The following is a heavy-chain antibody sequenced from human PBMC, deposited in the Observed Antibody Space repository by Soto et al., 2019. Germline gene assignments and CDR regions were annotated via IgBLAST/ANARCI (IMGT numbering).Heavy chain of an antibody. V-gene: IGHV1-69*06. J-gene: IGHJ4*02. Sequence: SVKDSCQASGGTFSSNAISWGRQAPGQGLEWMGGIIPIYASPNYAQTFQGRVTVTADKATSTAYLELSRLKFADSAIYYCAVAVTGSRSPLAHWGQGTLVTVSS. D-gene: IGHD3-9*01. CDR2: IIPIYASP. CDR1: GGTFSSNA. CDR3: AVAVTGSRSPLAH.